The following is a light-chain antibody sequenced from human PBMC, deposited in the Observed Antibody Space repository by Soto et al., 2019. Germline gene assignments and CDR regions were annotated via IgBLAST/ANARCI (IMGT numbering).Light chain of an antibody. V-gene: IGLV1-40*01. Sequence: QSVLTQPPSVSGAPGQRVTISCTGSSSNIGAGYDVHWYQQLPGTAAKLLIYGNSNRPSGVPDRFSGSKSVTSASLAITGLQAEDEADYYCQSYDSSLSGNVVFGGGTKLTVL. J-gene: IGLJ2*01. CDR3: QSYDSSLSGNVV. CDR2: GNS. CDR1: SSNIGAGYD.